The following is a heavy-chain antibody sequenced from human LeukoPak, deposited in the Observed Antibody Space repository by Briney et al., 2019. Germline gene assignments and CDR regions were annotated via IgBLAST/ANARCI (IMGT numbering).Heavy chain of an antibody. J-gene: IGHJ4*02. V-gene: IGHV4-34*01. D-gene: IGHD2-2*01. CDR3: ARRARGYCSSTSCYPFDY. Sequence: SETLSLTCAVYGGSFSGYYWSWVRQPPGKGLEWIGEINHSGRTNYNTSLTSRVTISVDTSKNQFSLKLSSVTAADTAVYYCARRARGYCSSTSCYPFDYWGQGTLVTVSS. CDR1: GGSFSGYY. CDR2: INHSGRT.